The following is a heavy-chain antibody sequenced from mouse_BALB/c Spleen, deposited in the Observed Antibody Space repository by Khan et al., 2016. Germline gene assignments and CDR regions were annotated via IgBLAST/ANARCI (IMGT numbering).Heavy chain of an antibody. CDR3: ARSYYDSWFVY. CDR2: IDPANDNT. V-gene: IGHV14-3*02. J-gene: IGHJ3*01. D-gene: IGHD2-4*01. CDR1: GFNIKDTY. Sequence: VQLQQSGAELVKPGASVKLSCTASGFNIKDTYMHWMIQRPEQGLEWIGRIDPANDNTKYDPKFQGKATITADTSSNTAYLQLSSLTSEDTAFYYCARSYYDSWFVYWGQGTLVTVSA.